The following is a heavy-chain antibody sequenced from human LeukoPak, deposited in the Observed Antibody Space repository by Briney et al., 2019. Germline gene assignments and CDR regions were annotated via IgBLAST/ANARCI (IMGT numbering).Heavy chain of an antibody. CDR2: IKSDSHYI. CDR1: GFTFSTYS. V-gene: IGHV3-21*01. CDR3: AREGVGATDDAFDI. Sequence: GGSLRLSCAASGFTFSTYSMNWVRQATGKGLEWISSIKSDSHYIYYADSVKGRFTISRDNAKNSLYLQMHSPRPEATAVYYCAREGVGATDDAFDIWGQGTMVTVSS. D-gene: IGHD1-26*01. J-gene: IGHJ3*02.